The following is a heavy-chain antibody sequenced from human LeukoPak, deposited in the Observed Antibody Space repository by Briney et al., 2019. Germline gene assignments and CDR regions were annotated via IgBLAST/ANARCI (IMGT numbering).Heavy chain of an antibody. CDR1: GFSFSNYA. Sequence: GGSLGLSCTASGFSFSNYAMNWVRQAPGKGLEWLSYISTSSTTIHYADSVKGRFTISRDNSKNTLYLQMNSLRAEDTAVYYCAREIEQQFDCWGQGTLVIVSS. V-gene: IGHV3-48*01. D-gene: IGHD6-13*01. CDR2: ISTSSTTI. J-gene: IGHJ4*02. CDR3: AREIEQQFDC.